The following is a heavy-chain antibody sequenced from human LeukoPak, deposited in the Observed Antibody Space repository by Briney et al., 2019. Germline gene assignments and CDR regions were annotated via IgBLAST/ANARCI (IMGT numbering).Heavy chain of an antibody. V-gene: IGHV3-21*01. J-gene: IGHJ3*02. CDR2: ISTSSIYI. CDR3: ARYCSGGSCCSDAFDI. Sequence: GGSLRLSCAASGFTFSSYSMNWVRQAPGMGLEWVSSISTSSIYIYYADSVKGRFTISRDNAKNSLYLQMNSLRAEDTAVYYCARYCSGGSCCSDAFDIWGQGTMVTVSS. CDR1: GFTFSSYS. D-gene: IGHD2-15*01.